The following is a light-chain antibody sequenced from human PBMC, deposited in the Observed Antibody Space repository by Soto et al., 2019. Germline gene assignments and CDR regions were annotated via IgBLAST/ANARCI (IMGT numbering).Light chain of an antibody. CDR1: QSVSSSY. V-gene: IGKV3-20*01. CDR2: GAS. CDR3: QQYGSSRT. J-gene: IGKJ4*01. Sequence: EIVLTQSPGTLSLSPGERATLSCRASQSVSSSYLAWYQQKPGQAPRLLIYGASSRATGIPGRFSGSGSGTDFTLTISRLEPEDFAVYYCQQYGSSRTFGGGTKVDIK.